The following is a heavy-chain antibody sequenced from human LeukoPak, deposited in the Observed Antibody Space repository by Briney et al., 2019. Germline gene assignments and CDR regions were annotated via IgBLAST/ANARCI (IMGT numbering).Heavy chain of an antibody. CDR3: ARNSIVVAGIFHY. Sequence: PGGSLRLSCAGSGFTFSRHSLNWVRQAPGKGLEWVSYISSSSSSIYYADSVKGRFTISRDNAKNSMYLQMNSLRDEDTAVYYCARNSIVVAGIFHYWGQGTLVTVSS. CDR1: GFTFSRHS. J-gene: IGHJ4*02. V-gene: IGHV3-48*02. CDR2: ISSSSSSI. D-gene: IGHD6-19*01.